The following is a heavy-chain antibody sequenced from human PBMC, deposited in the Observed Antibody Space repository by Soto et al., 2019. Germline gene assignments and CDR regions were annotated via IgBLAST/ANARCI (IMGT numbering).Heavy chain of an antibody. D-gene: IGHD2-2*01. V-gene: IGHV3-30*18. CDR2: ISYDGSNK. CDR3: AKDGKARDPMHAYYYYYMDV. J-gene: IGHJ6*03. CDR1: GFTFSSYG. Sequence: GGSLRLSCAASGFTFSSYGMHWVRQAPGKGLEWVAVISYDGSNKYYADSVKGRFTISRDNSKNTLYLQMNSLRAEDTAVYYCAKDGKARDPMHAYYYYYMDVWGKGTTVTVSS.